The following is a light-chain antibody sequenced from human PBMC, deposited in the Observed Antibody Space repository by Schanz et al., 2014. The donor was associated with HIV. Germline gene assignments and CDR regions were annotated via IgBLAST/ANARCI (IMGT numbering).Light chain of an antibody. Sequence: AIRIIQSPPSLSASTGDRVSITCRANQSISSYLGWYQQKSGRAPKLLIYAASTLQSGVPPRFSGSGSGTDFTLTISCLQPDDFATYYCQQYNTNSYTFGPGTKLDLK. J-gene: IGKJ2*01. CDR3: QQYNTNSYT. CDR1: QSISSY. V-gene: IGKV1-8*01. CDR2: AAS.